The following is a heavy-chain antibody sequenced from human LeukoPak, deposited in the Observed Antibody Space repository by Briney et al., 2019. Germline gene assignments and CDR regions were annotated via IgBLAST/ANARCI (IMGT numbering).Heavy chain of an antibody. Sequence: PSQTLSLTCTVSGGSISSGGYYWSWIRQPPGKGLEWIGYIYHSGSTYYNPSLKSRVTISVDRSKNQFSLKLSSVTAADTAVYYCARGVSSAPMTPGNWGQGTLVTVSS. V-gene: IGHV4-30-2*01. CDR2: IYHSGST. D-gene: IGHD3-10*01. J-gene: IGHJ4*02. CDR3: ARGVSSAPMTPGN. CDR1: GGSISSGGYY.